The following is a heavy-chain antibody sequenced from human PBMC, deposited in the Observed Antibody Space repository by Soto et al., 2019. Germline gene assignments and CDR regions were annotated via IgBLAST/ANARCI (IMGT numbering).Heavy chain of an antibody. Sequence: EVKLLDSGGGLVQPGGSLRLSCAATGFTFSNYAMSWVRQAPGKGLEWVSHITAGGVTYYADSVKGRFTISRDNSRNTVYLQMNSLRAEDTALYYCAKCFQMYWNYDAFHVWAKGQWSPSLQ. V-gene: IGHV3-23*01. J-gene: IGHJ3*01. D-gene: IGHD1-7*01. CDR3: AKCFQMYWNYDAFHV. CDR1: GFTFSNYA. CDR2: ITAGGVT.